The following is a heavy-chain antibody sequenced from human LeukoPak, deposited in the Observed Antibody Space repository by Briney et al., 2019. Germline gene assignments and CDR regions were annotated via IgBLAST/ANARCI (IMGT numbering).Heavy chain of an antibody. Sequence: GGSLRLSCAASGFTFSTHRMSWVRQSPGKGLEWVANIQQDGSDVYYVDSVKGRFTVSTDNARNSLYLQMNSLRVEDTGVYYCASSWGSALDFWGQGTLVTVSS. CDR1: GFTFSTHR. J-gene: IGHJ4*02. V-gene: IGHV3-7*01. CDR2: IQQDGSDV. D-gene: IGHD3-16*01. CDR3: ASSWGSALDF.